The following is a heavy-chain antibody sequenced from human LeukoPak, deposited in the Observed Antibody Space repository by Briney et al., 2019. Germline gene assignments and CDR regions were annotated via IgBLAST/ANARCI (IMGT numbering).Heavy chain of an antibody. D-gene: IGHD4-17*01. CDR1: GGSISSYY. Sequence: KPSETLSLTCTVSGGSISSYYWSWIRQPAGKGLEWIGRIYTSGSTNYNPALKCRVTMSVDTSKHQFSLKLSSVTAADTAVNYCARDTTVTTTTTGNFDIWGQGTMVTVSS. J-gene: IGHJ3*02. CDR2: IYTSGST. V-gene: IGHV4-4*07. CDR3: ARDTTVTTTTTGNFDI.